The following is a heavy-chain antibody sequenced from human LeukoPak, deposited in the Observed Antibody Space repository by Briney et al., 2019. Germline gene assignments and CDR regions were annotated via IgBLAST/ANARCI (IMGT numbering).Heavy chain of an antibody. J-gene: IGHJ5*02. CDR1: GGSFSGYY. Sequence: SETLSLTCAVYGGSFSGYYWSWIRQPPGKGLEWIGEINHSGSTNYNPSLKSRVTISVDTSKNQFSLKLSSVTAADTAVYYCARRPIEQWLSENWFDPWGQGTLVTVSS. CDR3: ARRPIEQWLSENWFDP. V-gene: IGHV4-34*01. CDR2: INHSGST. D-gene: IGHD6-19*01.